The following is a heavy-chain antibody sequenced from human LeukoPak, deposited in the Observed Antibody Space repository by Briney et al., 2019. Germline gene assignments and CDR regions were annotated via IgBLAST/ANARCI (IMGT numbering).Heavy chain of an antibody. CDR2: IIPIFGTA. CDR1: GGTFSSYA. D-gene: IGHD3-22*01. J-gene: IGHJ4*02. V-gene: IGHV1-69*05. CDR3: ARGDSSGYYSTTV. Sequence: ASVKVSCKASGGTFSSYAISWVRQAPGQGLEWMGGIIPIFGTANYVQKFQGRVTMTRNTSISTAYMELSSLRSEDTAVYYCARGDSSGYYSTTVWGQGTLVTVSS.